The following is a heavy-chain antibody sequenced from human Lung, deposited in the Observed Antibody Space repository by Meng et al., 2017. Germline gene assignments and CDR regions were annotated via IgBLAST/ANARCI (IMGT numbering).Heavy chain of an antibody. CDR2: INHSGST. D-gene: IGHD4-11*01. Sequence: QVQLQRWGAGLLKPSETLSLTCVVSGGSFSDYYWSGIRQPPGKGLEWIGEINHSGSTNYNPSLESRATISVDTSQNNLSLKLSSVTAADSAVYYCARGPTTMAHDFDYWGQGTLVTVSS. J-gene: IGHJ4*02. CDR1: GGSFSDYY. V-gene: IGHV4-34*01. CDR3: ARGPTTMAHDFDY.